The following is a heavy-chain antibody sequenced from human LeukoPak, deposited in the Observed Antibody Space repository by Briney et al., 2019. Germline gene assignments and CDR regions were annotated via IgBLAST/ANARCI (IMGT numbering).Heavy chain of an antibody. V-gene: IGHV4-39*07. Sequence: SETLSLTCTVSGDSISSSGYYWGWIRQSPAKGLEWIGSIYYGGTSYYNPSLKSRVTISVDTSKNQFSLKLSSVTAADTAVYYCARAGPYDSSGYYYQYYYYMDVWGKGTTVTISS. CDR1: GDSISSSGYY. CDR2: IYYGGTS. D-gene: IGHD3-22*01. CDR3: ARAGPYDSSGYYYQYYYYMDV. J-gene: IGHJ6*03.